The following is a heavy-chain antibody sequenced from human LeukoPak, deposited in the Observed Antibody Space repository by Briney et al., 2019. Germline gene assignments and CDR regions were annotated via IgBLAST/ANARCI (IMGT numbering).Heavy chain of an antibody. V-gene: IGHV3-21*01. CDR2: ISSSSSYI. J-gene: IGHJ4*02. CDR1: GFTFSSYS. CDR3: ARDSSGSYYSY. Sequence: GGSLRLSCAASGFTFSSYSMNWVRQAPGKGLEWVSSISSSSSYIYYADSVKGRFTISRDNAKNSLYPQMNSLRAEDTAVYYCARDSSGSYYSYWGQGTLVTVSS. D-gene: IGHD1-26*01.